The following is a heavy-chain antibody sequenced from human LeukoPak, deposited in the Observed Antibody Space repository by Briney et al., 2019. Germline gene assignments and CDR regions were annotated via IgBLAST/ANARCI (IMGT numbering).Heavy chain of an antibody. D-gene: IGHD4-11*01. V-gene: IGHV4-30-4*01. J-gene: IGHJ4*02. Sequence: SETLSLTCTVSGGSISSGDYYWRWIRQPPGKGLEWIGYIYYSGSTYYNPSLKSRVTISVDTSKNQFSLKLSSVTAADTAVYYCARDWDSNYVRRFDYWGQGTLVTVSS. CDR1: GGSISSGDYY. CDR3: ARDWDSNYVRRFDY. CDR2: IYYSGST.